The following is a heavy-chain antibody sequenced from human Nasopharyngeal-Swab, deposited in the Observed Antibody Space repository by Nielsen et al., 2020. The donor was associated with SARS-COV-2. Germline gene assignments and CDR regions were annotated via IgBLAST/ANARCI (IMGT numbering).Heavy chain of an antibody. J-gene: IGHJ5*02. CDR1: GYKFTRYG. Sequence: ASVKVSCKASGYKFTRYGLSWVRQAPGQGLEWMGWISTYDTNIKYAEKFQGRVAMTTDTSTDTVYLEVKNLRSDDTAVYYCTRGGASRPLFDLWGQGTLITVSS. V-gene: IGHV1-18*01. CDR3: TRGGASRPLFDL. CDR2: ISTYDTNI. D-gene: IGHD2-2*01.